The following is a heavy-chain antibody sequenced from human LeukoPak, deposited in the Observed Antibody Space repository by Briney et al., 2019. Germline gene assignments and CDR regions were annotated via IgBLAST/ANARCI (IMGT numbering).Heavy chain of an antibody. V-gene: IGHV3-74*01. J-gene: IGHJ6*02. CDR1: GFTFSSYW. CDR3: TRDLMDYDVSTGLHHYYMDV. CDR2: INIDGRIT. Sequence: GGSLRLSCAASGFTFSSYWMHWVRQAPGKGLVWVSRINIDGRITSYADSVKGRFTISRDNAKNTLYLQMNTLRVEDTAVYYCTRDLMDYDVSTGLHHYYMDVWGQGTTVTVSS. D-gene: IGHD3-9*01.